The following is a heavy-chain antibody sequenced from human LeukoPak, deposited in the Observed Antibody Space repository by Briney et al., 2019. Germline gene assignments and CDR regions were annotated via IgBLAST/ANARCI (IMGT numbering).Heavy chain of an antibody. J-gene: IGHJ3*02. Sequence: PGRSLRLSCAASGFTFSSYTIHWVRRAPGQGLEWVAVISHDGRNKYYADSVKGRFTISRENAKNSLYLQMNSLRAEDTAVYYCARATISVAYAFDIWGQGTMVTVSS. V-gene: IGHV3-30*14. CDR3: ARATISVAYAFDI. CDR2: ISHDGRNK. CDR1: GFTFSSYT. D-gene: IGHD6-19*01.